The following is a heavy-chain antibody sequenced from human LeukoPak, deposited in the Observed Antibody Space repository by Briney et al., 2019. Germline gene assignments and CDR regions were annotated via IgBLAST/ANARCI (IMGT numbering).Heavy chain of an antibody. CDR1: GGAFSSYA. Sequence: SVKVSCKASGGAFSSYAISWVRQAPGQGLEWMGRIIPILGIANYAQKFQGRVTITADKSTSTAYMELSSLRSEDTAVYYCARDVNWNYEGGWFDPWGQGTLVTVSS. CDR3: ARDVNWNYEGGWFDP. J-gene: IGHJ5*02. D-gene: IGHD1-7*01. CDR2: IIPILGIA. V-gene: IGHV1-69*04.